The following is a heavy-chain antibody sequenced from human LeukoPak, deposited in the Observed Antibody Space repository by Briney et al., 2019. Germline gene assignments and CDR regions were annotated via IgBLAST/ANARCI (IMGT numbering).Heavy chain of an antibody. D-gene: IGHD6-13*01. J-gene: IGHJ4*02. Sequence: PSETLSLTCTVSGGSISTYYWSWIRQPPGKGLEWIGYIHYSGGTNYNSSLKSRVTISVDTSKNQFSLKLNSVTAADTAVYYCARGGYSSSWYYFDYWGQGTLVTVSS. CDR2: IHYSGGT. CDR1: GGSISTYY. CDR3: ARGGYSSSWYYFDY. V-gene: IGHV4-59*01.